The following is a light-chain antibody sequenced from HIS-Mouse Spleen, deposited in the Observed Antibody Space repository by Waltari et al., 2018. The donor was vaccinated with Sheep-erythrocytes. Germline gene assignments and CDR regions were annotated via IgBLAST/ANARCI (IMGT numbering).Light chain of an antibody. J-gene: IGKJ3*01. V-gene: IGKV3-11*01. Sequence: EIVLTQSPATLSLSPGERATLSCRASQSVSSYLAWHQQKPGQAPRLLIYDASNRATGIPARFSGSGSGTDFTLTISSLEPEDFAVYYCQQRSNWPPLLTFGPGTKVDIK. CDR2: DAS. CDR1: QSVSSY. CDR3: QQRSNWPPLLT.